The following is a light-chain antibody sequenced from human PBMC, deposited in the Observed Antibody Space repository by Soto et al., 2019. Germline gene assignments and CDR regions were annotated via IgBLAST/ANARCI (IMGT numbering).Light chain of an antibody. CDR2: GAS. V-gene: IGKV3-20*01. CDR1: QSVNSNY. Sequence: EIVLTQSPGTLSLSPGERATLSCRASQSVNSNYLAWYQQKPGQGPRLLMYGASSRATGIPDRFSGSGSGTDFTLTISRLEPEDFAVYYCQQYDSSLRTFGQGTKVEIK. CDR3: QQYDSSLRT. J-gene: IGKJ1*01.